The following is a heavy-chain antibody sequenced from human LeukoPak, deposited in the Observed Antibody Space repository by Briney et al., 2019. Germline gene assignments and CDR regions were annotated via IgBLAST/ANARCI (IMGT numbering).Heavy chain of an antibody. D-gene: IGHD2-15*01. CDR2: INPYSGST. V-gene: IGHV1-2*02. CDR3: ARGHCSGGSCYGIYYYGMDV. CDR1: GYTFTGYY. J-gene: IGHJ6*02. Sequence: ASVKVSCKASGYTFTGYYMNWVRQAPGQGLEWMGWINPYSGSTNYAQKFQGRVTMTRDTSISTAYMELSRLRSDDTAVYYCARGHCSGGSCYGIYYYGMDVWGQGTTVTVSS.